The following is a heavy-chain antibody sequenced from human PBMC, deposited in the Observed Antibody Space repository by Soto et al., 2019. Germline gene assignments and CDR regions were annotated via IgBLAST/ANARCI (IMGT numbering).Heavy chain of an antibody. Sequence: SETLSLTCAVSGGSVESSSCWSWVRQAPGKGLEWIGEIYHSGTFNYNPSLASRVSVSVDKSTNQFSLNLNSVTAADTAVYYCVRSVPAANWAYNGMYVWGPGTTVTVSS. J-gene: IGHJ6*02. D-gene: IGHD2-2*01. CDR2: IYHSGTF. CDR1: GGSVESSSC. CDR3: VRSVPAANWAYNGMYV. V-gene: IGHV4-4*02.